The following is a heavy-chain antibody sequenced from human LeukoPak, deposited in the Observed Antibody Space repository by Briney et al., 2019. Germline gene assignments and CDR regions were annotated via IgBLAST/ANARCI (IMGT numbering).Heavy chain of an antibody. V-gene: IGHV3-11*01. D-gene: IGHD5-18*01. CDR2: ISSSGSTI. J-gene: IGHJ4*02. Sequence: GGSLRLSCAASGFTLSDYYMSWIRQAPGKGLEWVSYISSSGSTIYYADSVKGRFTISRDNAKNSLYLQMNSLRAEDTAVYYCASGVDTAMVDFDYWGQGTLVTVSS. CDR3: ASGVDTAMVDFDY. CDR1: GFTLSDYY.